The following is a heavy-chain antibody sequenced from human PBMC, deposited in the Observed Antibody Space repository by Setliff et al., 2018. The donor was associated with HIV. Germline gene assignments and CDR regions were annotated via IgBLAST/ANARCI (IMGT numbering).Heavy chain of an antibody. CDR2: IGWNGVSI. CDR1: GFTFDEYA. J-gene: IGHJ2*01. D-gene: IGHD3-10*01. Sequence: SLKISCAASGFTFDEYALHWVRQAPGKGLEWVSSIGWNGVSIAYADSVKGRFTISRDNAKNTVYLQMNSLRAEDTATYYCAKVFGTSPLVGYFDLWGRGTRVTVSS. CDR3: AKVFGTSPLVGYFDL. V-gene: IGHV3-9*01.